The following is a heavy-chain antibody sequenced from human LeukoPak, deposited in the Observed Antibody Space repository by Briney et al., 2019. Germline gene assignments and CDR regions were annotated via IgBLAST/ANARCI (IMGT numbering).Heavy chain of an antibody. CDR1: GFTFDIYA. V-gene: IGHV3-9*03. J-gene: IGHJ4*02. Sequence: PGRSLRLSCAASGFTFDIYAMHWVRQAPGKGLEWVSGISWNSGSIVYVDSVKGRFTVSRDNAKNSLYLQMDSLRPEDMALYYCVKDVFLGFCSGGSCSAHFDYWGQGTLVTVSS. D-gene: IGHD2-15*01. CDR2: ISWNSGSI. CDR3: VKDVFLGFCSGGSCSAHFDY.